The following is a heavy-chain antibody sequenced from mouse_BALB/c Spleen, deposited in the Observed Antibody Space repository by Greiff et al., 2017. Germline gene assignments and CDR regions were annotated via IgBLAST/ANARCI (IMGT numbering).Heavy chain of an antibody. CDR2: IYPGDGDT. CDR3: ARGLDFDY. Sequence: VKLQQSGAELVRPGSSVKISCKASGYAFSSYWMNWVKQRPGQGLEWIGQIYPGDGDTNYNGKFKGKATLTADKSSSTAYMQLSSLTSEDSAVYFCARGLDFDYWGQGTTLTVSS. CDR1: GYAFSSYW. J-gene: IGHJ2*01. D-gene: IGHD4-1*01. V-gene: IGHV1-80*01.